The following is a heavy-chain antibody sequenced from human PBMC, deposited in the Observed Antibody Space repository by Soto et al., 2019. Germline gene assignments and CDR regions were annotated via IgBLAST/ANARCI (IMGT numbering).Heavy chain of an antibody. CDR3: AKEDLYYDFWSGYFFDY. D-gene: IGHD3-3*01. Sequence: GGSLRLSCAASGFTFSSYAMSWVRQAPGKGLEWVSAISGSGGSAYYADSVKGRFTISRDNSKNTLYLQMNSLRAEDTAVYYCAKEDLYYDFWSGYFFDYWGQGTLVTVSS. J-gene: IGHJ4*02. V-gene: IGHV3-23*01. CDR1: GFTFSSYA. CDR2: ISGSGGSA.